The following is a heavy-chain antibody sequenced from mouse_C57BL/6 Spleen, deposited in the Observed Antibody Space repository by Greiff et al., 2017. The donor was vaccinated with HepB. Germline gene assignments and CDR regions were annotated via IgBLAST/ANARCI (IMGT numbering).Heavy chain of an antibody. CDR2: IYPGDGDT. CDR3: ARADDGYPGDY. J-gene: IGHJ2*01. V-gene: IGHV1-82*01. Sequence: VQGVEPGPELVKPGASVKISCKASGYAFSSSWMNWVKQRPGKGLEWIGRIYPGDGDTNYNGKFKGKATLTADKSSSTAYMQLSSLTSEDSAVYFCARADDGYPGDYWGQGTTLTVSS. D-gene: IGHD2-3*01. CDR1: GYAFSSSW.